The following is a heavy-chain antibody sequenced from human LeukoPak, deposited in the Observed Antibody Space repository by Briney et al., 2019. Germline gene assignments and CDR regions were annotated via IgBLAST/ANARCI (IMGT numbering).Heavy chain of an antibody. Sequence: AGAVKIAFQGAGWSFTSYWLAWVRPLAGKGREWMGVIYPDDSDTGYSPFFQGQVTISADKSISTAYLQWSSLKASDTAMYYCARRGYYDSGSYYSDYWGQGTLVTVSS. CDR1: GWSFTSYW. CDR3: ARRGYYDSGSYYSDY. CDR2: IYPDDSDT. J-gene: IGHJ4*02. V-gene: IGHV5-51*01. D-gene: IGHD3-10*01.